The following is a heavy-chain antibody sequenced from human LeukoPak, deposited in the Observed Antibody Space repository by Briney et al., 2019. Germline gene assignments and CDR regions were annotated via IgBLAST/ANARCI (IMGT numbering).Heavy chain of an antibody. CDR3: ARASKYYDILTGYLTV. J-gene: IGHJ4*02. V-gene: IGHV3-33*01. D-gene: IGHD3-9*01. CDR2: IWYDGSNK. Sequence: GRSLRLSCAASGFTFSSYGMHWVRQAPGKGLEWVAVIWYDGSNKYYADSVKGRFTISRDNSKNTLYLQMNSLRAEDTAVYYCARASKYYDILTGYLTVWGQGTLVTVSS. CDR1: GFTFSSYG.